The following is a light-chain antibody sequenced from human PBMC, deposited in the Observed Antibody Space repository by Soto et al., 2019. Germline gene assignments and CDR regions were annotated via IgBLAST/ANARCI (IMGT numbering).Light chain of an antibody. J-gene: IGLJ3*02. V-gene: IGLV4-60*02. CDR1: RGHSTYI. CDR3: ETWDSNTRV. CDR2: LEGSGSF. Sequence: QPVLTQSSSASASLGSSVKLTCTLSRGHSTYIIAWHQQQPGKAPRYLMNLEGSGSFNKGSGVPDRLSGSSSGADRYLTISNLQFEDEADYYCETWDSNTRVFGGGTKVTVL.